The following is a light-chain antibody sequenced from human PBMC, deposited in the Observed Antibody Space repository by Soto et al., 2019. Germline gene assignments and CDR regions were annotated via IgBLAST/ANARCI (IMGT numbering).Light chain of an antibody. V-gene: IGKV3-11*01. CDR2: DAS. J-gene: IGKJ4*01. CDR1: QSVKTS. CDR3: QQRSNWPPVT. Sequence: EILLSQSPGVLSLSPGQRATLTCRASQSVKTSLAWYQQKPGQPPRLLLYDASNRATGIPARFSGSGSGTDFSLTISGLEPEDVAVYFCQQRSNWPPVTFGGGTKVQI.